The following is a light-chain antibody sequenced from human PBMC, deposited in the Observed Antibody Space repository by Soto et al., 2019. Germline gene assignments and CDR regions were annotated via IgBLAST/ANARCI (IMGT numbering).Light chain of an antibody. CDR2: AAS. V-gene: IGKV1-16*02. Sequence: DIQMTQSPSSLSASVGDRVIITCRANQDISSNLAWFQQKPGEAPKYLIYAASSLHNGVPSKFSGSGSGRDFTLTISSLQPEDFATYYCQQYQIYPLTFGQGTRLDIK. CDR3: QQYQIYPLT. CDR1: QDISSN. J-gene: IGKJ5*01.